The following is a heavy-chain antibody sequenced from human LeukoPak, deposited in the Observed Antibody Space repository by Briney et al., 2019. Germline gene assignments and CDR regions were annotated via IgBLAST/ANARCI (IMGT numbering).Heavy chain of an antibody. V-gene: IGHV4-34*01. CDR1: GGSFSGYY. D-gene: IGHD3-22*01. Sequence: SETLSFTCAVYGGSFSGYYWSWIRQPPGKGLEWIGEINHSGSTNYNPSLKSRVTISVDTSKNQFSLKLSSVTAADTAVYYCARGRVVVTAYNWFDPWGQGTLVTVSS. CDR2: INHSGST. CDR3: ARGRVVVTAYNWFDP. J-gene: IGHJ5*02.